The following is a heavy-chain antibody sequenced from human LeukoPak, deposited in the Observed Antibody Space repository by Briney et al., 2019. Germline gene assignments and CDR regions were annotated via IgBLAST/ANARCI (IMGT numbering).Heavy chain of an antibody. D-gene: IGHD2-2*01. Sequence: PGGSLRLSCAASGFTFSSYSMNWVRQAPGKGLEWVSGISWNSGSIGYADSVKGRFTISRDNAKNSLYLQMNSLRAEDTALYYCAKGLLGRFDGNPRHCSSTSCYYYYGMDVWGQGTTVTVSS. V-gene: IGHV3-9*01. CDR1: GFTFSSYS. J-gene: IGHJ6*02. CDR2: ISWNSGSI. CDR3: AKGLLGRFDGNPRHCSSTSCYYYYGMDV.